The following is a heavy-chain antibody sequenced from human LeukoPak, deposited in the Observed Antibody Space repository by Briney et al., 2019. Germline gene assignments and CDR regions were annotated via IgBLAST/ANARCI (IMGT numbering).Heavy chain of an antibody. CDR3: ARESGSGNADAFDI. V-gene: IGHV4-30-4*01. Sequence: SQTLSLTCTVSGGSISSGDYYWSWIRQPPGKGLEWIGYIYYSGSTNYNPSLKSRVTISIDKSKNQFSLRLTSVTAADTAVYYCARESGSGNADAFDIWGQGTMVIVSS. CDR1: GGSISSGDYY. CDR2: IYYSGST. J-gene: IGHJ3*02. D-gene: IGHD3-10*01.